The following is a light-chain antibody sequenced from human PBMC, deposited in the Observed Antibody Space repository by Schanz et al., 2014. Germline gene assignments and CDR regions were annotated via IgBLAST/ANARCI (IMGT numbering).Light chain of an antibody. Sequence: DIQMTQSPSTLSASVGDRVTITCRASQSFSSWLAWYQQKPGKAPKLLIYAASTLQSGVPSRFSGSGSGTDFTLTISCLQSEDFATYYCQQYDNYSGTFGQGTKVEI. J-gene: IGKJ1*01. CDR1: QSFSSW. CDR2: AAS. V-gene: IGKV1-5*01. CDR3: QQYDNYSGT.